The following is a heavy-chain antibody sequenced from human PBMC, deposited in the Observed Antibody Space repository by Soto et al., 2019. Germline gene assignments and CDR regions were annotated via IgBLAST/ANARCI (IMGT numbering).Heavy chain of an antibody. Sequence: QVQLVESGGGVVQPGRSLRLSCAASGFTFSSYAMHWVRQAPGKGLEWVAVISYDGSNKYYADSVKARFTISRDNSKNTRYLQMNSLRAEDTAVYYCVSFEYYGSGKPLFDYWGHGTLVTVSS. CDR2: ISYDGSNK. CDR3: VSFEYYGSGKPLFDY. V-gene: IGHV3-30-3*01. CDR1: GFTFSSYA. D-gene: IGHD3-10*01. J-gene: IGHJ4*01.